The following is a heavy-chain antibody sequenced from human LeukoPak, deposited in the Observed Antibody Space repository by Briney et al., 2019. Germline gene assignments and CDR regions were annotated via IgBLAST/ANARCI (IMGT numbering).Heavy chain of an antibody. CDR2: INHSGST. CDR1: GESFSGYY. CDR3: ATSGGTLGPTNYFAY. J-gene: IGHJ4*02. V-gene: IGHV4-34*01. Sequence: SGTLSLTCAVYGESFSGYYWSWIRQPPGKGLEWIGEINHSGSTNYNPSLKSRVTISVDTSKNQFSLKLSSVTAADTAVYYCATSGGTLGPTNYFAYWGQGTLVTVSS. D-gene: IGHD3-16*01.